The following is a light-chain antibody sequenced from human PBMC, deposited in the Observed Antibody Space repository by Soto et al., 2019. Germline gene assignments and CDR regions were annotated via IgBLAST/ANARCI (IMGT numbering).Light chain of an antibody. Sequence: DIQMTQSPSTLSASVGDRVTITCRASHSISSWLAWYQQKPGKAPKLLIYKASSLESGVPSRFSGSGSGTAFTLTISSLQPDDFATYYCQQYNSYWTFGQGTKVAIK. J-gene: IGKJ1*01. V-gene: IGKV1-5*03. CDR2: KAS. CDR3: QQYNSYWT. CDR1: HSISSW.